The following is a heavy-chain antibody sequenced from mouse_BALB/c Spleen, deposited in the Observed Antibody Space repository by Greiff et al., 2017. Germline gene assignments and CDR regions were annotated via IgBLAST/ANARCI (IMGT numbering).Heavy chain of an antibody. CDR2: ISYDGSN. CDR3: ARGGLWPYAMDY. J-gene: IGHJ4*01. CDR1: GYSITSGYY. V-gene: IGHV3-6*02. D-gene: IGHD1-1*02. Sequence: EVKLQESGPGLVKPSQSLSLTCSVTGYSITSGYYWNWIRQFPGNKLEWMGYISYDGSNNYNPSLKNRISITRDTSKNQFFLKLNSVTTEDTATYYCARGGLWPYAMDYWGQGTSVTVSS.